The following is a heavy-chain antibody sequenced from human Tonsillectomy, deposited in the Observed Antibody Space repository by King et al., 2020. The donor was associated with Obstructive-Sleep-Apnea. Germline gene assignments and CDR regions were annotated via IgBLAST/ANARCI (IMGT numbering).Heavy chain of an antibody. Sequence: VQLVESGGGLVQPGGSLRLSCAASGFTFSSYAMSWVRQAPGKGLEWVSAISGSGGSTYYADSVKGRFTISRDNSKNTLYLQMNSLRAEDTAVYYCARSPKQWLVPVRYFDDWGQGTLVTVSS. CDR2: ISGSGGST. CDR3: ARSPKQWLVPVRYFDD. D-gene: IGHD6-19*01. J-gene: IGHJ4*02. CDR1: GFTFSSYA. V-gene: IGHV3-23*04.